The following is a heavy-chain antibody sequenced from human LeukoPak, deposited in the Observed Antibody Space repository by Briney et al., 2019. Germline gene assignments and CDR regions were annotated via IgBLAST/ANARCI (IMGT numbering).Heavy chain of an antibody. CDR2: IYYSGST. CDR1: GGSISSSSYY. CDR3: ARDIRGIRGGYDPNFSLQVYYYYMDV. J-gene: IGHJ6*03. V-gene: IGHV4-39*07. D-gene: IGHD5-24*01. Sequence: SETLSLTCTVSGGSISSSSYYWGWIRQPPGKGLEWIGSIYYSGSTYYNPSLKSRVTISVDTSKNQFSLKLSSVTAADTAVYYYARDIRGIRGGYDPNFSLQVYYYYMDVWGKGTTVTVSS.